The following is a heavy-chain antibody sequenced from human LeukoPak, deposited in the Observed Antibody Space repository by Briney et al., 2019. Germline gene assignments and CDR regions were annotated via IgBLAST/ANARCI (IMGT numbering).Heavy chain of an antibody. J-gene: IGHJ6*02. CDR2: IKQDGSEE. CDR1: GFTFSSHW. V-gene: IGHV3-7*01. CDR3: ARDFYYDFWSGCMDV. Sequence: GGSLRLSCAASGFTFSSHWMNWVRQAPGKGLEWVANIKQDGSEEYYVDSVKGRFTISRDNAKNSLYLQMNSLRAEDTAVYYCARDFYYDFWSGCMDVWGQGTTVTVSS. D-gene: IGHD3-3*01.